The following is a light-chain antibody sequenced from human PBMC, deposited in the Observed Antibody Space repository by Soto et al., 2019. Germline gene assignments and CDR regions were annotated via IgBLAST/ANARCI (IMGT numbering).Light chain of an antibody. CDR1: QSVSSSN. V-gene: IGKV3-20*01. CDR2: SAS. J-gene: IGKJ3*01. CDR3: QQLNSYPRS. Sequence: EIVLTQSQGTLSLSPGERATLSCRASQSVSSSNLAWYQQKPGHTPRLLIYSASIGATGTPARFSGSGSGSDFTLTISSLQPEDFATYYCQQLNSYPRSFGPGTKVDIK.